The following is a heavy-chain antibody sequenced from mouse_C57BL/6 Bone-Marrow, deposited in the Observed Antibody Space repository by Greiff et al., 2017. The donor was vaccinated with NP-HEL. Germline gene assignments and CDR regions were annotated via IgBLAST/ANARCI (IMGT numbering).Heavy chain of an antibody. J-gene: IGHJ3*01. CDR2: IDPNSGGT. CDR3: ARDDGYYPWFAY. CDR1: GYTFTSYW. Sequence: VQLQQPGAELVKPGASVKLSCKASGYTFTSYWMHWVKQRPGRGLEWIGRIDPNSGGTKYNEKFKSKATLTVDKPSSTAYMQLSSLTSEVSAVYYCARDDGYYPWFAYWGQGTLVTVSA. V-gene: IGHV1-72*01. D-gene: IGHD2-3*01.